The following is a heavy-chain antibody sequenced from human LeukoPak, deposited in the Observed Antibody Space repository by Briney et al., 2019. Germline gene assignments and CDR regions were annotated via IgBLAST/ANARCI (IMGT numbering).Heavy chain of an antibody. Sequence: ASVKVSCKASGYTFTSYGIFWVRQAPGQGLEWMGWISPSNGNTIYAQELQGRLTMTTDTSTSTAYMKLRSLRSDDTAVYYCAADYSGSYTSWGQGTLVTVSS. CDR1: GYTFTSYG. CDR2: ISPSNGNT. CDR3: AADYSGSYTS. D-gene: IGHD1-26*01. V-gene: IGHV1-18*04. J-gene: IGHJ5*02.